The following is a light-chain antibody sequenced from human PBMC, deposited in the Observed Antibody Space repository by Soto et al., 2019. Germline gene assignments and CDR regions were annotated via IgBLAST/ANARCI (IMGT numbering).Light chain of an antibody. CDR2: WTS. V-gene: IGKV4-1*01. J-gene: IGKJ4*02. Sequence: DFVLTQSPDSRALSLGARATIDCRATQTVLHSSNGHQLFSWYQKKPGQSPKLLIYWTSVRQSGVPERFIGSGSGADFSLTISSLKAEDVAVYYCQQSFGNFTWTFGGGTKGDIK. CDR3: QQSFGNFTWT. CDR1: QTVLHSSNGHQL.